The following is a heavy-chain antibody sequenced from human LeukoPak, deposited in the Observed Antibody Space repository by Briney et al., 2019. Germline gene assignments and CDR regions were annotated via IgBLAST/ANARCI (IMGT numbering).Heavy chain of an antibody. CDR2: INQDESEK. V-gene: IGHV3-7*04. CDR3: AREEAVAGTSNNWFDP. D-gene: IGHD6-19*01. J-gene: IGHJ5*02. Sequence: GGSLRLSCAASGFTFSSCWMSWVRRAPGKGLEWVANINQDESEKYYVDSVKGRFTISRDNAKNSLYLQMNSLRAEDTAVYYCAREEAVAGTSNNWFDPWGQGSLVTVSS. CDR1: GFTFSSCW.